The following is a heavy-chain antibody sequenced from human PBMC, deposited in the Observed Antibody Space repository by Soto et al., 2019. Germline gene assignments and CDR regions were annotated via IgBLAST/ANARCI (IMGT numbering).Heavy chain of an antibody. CDR3: ARAVNHDFWSGYSPSDY. V-gene: IGHV4-31*11. Sequence: SETLSLTCAVSGGSTSSGGSYWSWIRHHPGKGLEWIGYIYYNGDTYYNPSLKNRVTISVDTSNNQFSLNLSSVTAADTAVYYCARAVNHDFWSGYSPSDYWSQGTLVTVSS. J-gene: IGHJ4*02. CDR2: IYYNGDT. CDR1: GGSTSSGGSY. D-gene: IGHD3-3*01.